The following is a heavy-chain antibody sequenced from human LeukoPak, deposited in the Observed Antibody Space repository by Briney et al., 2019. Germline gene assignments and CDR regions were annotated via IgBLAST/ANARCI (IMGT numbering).Heavy chain of an antibody. CDR1: GFTFSTYS. D-gene: IGHD6-13*01. Sequence: GGSLRLSCVASGFTFSTYSMNWVRQAPGKGLEWVSHISYSGSTIYYADSVKGRFTISRDNAKNTLFLQMNSLRAEDTAVYYCARARWYPLPDYWGQGTLVTVSS. CDR2: ISYSGSTI. V-gene: IGHV3-48*01. CDR3: ARARWYPLPDY. J-gene: IGHJ4*02.